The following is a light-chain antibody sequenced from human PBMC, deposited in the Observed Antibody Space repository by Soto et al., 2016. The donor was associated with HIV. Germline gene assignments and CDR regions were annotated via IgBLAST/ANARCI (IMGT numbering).Light chain of an antibody. CDR2: QDD. J-gene: IGLJ2*01. Sequence: SYEVTQPPSVSVSPGQTASIICSGNELEDKIVCWYQQKPGQSPVVVIYQDDKRPSGIPDRYSGSNSGNRATLTISGTQVLDEADYYCQAWDSSTVVFGGGTRLTVL. V-gene: IGLV3-1*01. CDR1: ELEDKI. CDR3: QAWDSSTVV.